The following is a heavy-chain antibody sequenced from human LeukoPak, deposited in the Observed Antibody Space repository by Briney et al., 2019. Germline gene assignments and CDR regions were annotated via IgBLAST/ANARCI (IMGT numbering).Heavy chain of an antibody. Sequence: VASVKVSCKASGYTFTGYYMHWVRQAPGQGLEWMGWINPSSGGTNYAQKFQGRVTMTRDTSISTAYMELSSLRSEDTAVYYCARDRDYYGSGDESVYYMDVWGKGTTVTVSS. D-gene: IGHD3-10*01. CDR3: ARDRDYYGSGDESVYYMDV. V-gene: IGHV1-2*02. J-gene: IGHJ6*03. CDR2: INPSSGGT. CDR1: GYTFTGYY.